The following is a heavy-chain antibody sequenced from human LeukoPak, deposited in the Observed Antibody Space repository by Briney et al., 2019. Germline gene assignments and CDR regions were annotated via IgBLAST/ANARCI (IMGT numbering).Heavy chain of an antibody. CDR1: GASISSGGDY. Sequence: SETLSLTCTVSGASISSGGDYWSWIRQHPGKGLEWIGYIYYSGSTYYNPSLKSRVTISEDTSKNQFSLQLNSLTPEDTAVYYCAREDSTAGLLDYWGQGTLVTVSS. CDR2: IYYSGST. V-gene: IGHV4-31*03. J-gene: IGHJ4*02. D-gene: IGHD6-13*01. CDR3: AREDSTAGLLDY.